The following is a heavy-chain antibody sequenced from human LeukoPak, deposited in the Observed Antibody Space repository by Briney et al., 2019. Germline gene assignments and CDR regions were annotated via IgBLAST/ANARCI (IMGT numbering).Heavy chain of an antibody. V-gene: IGHV1-18*01. D-gene: IGHD5-18*01. Sequence: ASVKVSCKASGYTFTSYGISWVRQAPGQGLEWMGWISAYNGNTNYAQKLQGRVTMTTDTSTSTAYMELRSLRSDDTAVYYCAGRSTYGYKYHYNYMDVWGKGTTVTVSS. CDR1: GYTFTSYG. CDR2: ISAYNGNT. CDR3: AGRSTYGYKYHYNYMDV. J-gene: IGHJ6*03.